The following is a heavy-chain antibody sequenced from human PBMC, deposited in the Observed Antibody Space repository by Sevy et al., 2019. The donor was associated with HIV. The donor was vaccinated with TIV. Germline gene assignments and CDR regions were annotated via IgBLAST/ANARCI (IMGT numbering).Heavy chain of an antibody. CDR2: ITRSSSYR. V-gene: IGHV3-21*01. CDR1: GFIFSQYS. J-gene: IGHJ4*02. D-gene: IGHD4-17*01. Sequence: GGSLRLSCAASGFIFSQYSLNWVRQAPGKGLEWVSSITRSSSYRYYADSVKGRFTISRDNAKTSLYLQMNSLRAEDTAVYYCARAYGDYVGGYYFDYWGQGTLVTVSS. CDR3: ARAYGDYVGGYYFDY.